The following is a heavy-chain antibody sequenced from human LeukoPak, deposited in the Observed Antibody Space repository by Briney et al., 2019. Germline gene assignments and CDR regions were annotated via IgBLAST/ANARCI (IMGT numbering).Heavy chain of an antibody. CDR1: GFTFSSYA. J-gene: IGHJ4*02. D-gene: IGHD2-2*01. CDR2: ISSNGGST. Sequence: GGSLRLSCAASGFTFSSYAMHWVRQAPGKGLEYVSAISSNGGSTYYANSVKGRFTISRDNSKNTLYLQMGSLRAGDTAVYYCARRALCSSTSCRRFDYWGQGTLVTVSS. CDR3: ARRALCSSTSCRRFDY. V-gene: IGHV3-64*01.